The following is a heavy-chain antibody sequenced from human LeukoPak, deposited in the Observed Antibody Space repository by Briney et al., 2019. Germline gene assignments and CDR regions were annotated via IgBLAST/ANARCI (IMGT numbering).Heavy chain of an antibody. D-gene: IGHD2-2*01. Sequence: GGSLRLSCAASGFTFSSYWMGWVRQAPGKGLEWVANIKQDGSGKYYVDSVKGRFTISRDNAKNSLYLQMNSLRAEDTAVYYCARDRDIVVVPAALDYWGQGTLVTVSS. CDR1: GFTFSSYW. CDR3: ARDRDIVVVPAALDY. V-gene: IGHV3-7*01. J-gene: IGHJ4*02. CDR2: IKQDGSGK.